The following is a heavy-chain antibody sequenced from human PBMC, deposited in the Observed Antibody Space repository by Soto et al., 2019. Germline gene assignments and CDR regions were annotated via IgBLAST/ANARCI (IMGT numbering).Heavy chain of an antibody. CDR3: ARPKTIGAAAGKGWFDP. D-gene: IGHD6-13*01. J-gene: IGHJ5*02. CDR1: GGSISSSTYY. CDR2: FFIGGST. V-gene: IGHV4-39*01. Sequence: PSETLSLTCTVSGGSISSSTYYWGWMRQPPGKGLEWIASFFIGGSTYYSPSLKGRLTISVDPSKNQFSLKLTSVTAADTAMYYCARPKTIGAAAGKGWFDPWGQGTLVTVSS.